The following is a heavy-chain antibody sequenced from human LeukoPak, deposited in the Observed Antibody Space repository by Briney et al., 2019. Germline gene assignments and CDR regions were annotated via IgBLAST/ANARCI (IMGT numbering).Heavy chain of an antibody. Sequence: GGSLRLSCVVSGFSVSNNYIIWVRQAPGKGLEWVSSISSSSSYIYYADSVKGRFTISRDNAKNSLYLQMNSLRAEDTAVYYCATQLERQVYWGQGTLVTVSS. CDR1: GFSVSNNY. V-gene: IGHV3-21*01. CDR2: ISSSSSYI. CDR3: ATQLERQVY. J-gene: IGHJ4*02. D-gene: IGHD1-1*01.